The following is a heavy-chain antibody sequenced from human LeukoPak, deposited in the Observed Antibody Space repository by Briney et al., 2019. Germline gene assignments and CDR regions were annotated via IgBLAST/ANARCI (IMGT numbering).Heavy chain of an antibody. CDR3: ASSGYSYDKFDY. D-gene: IGHD5-18*01. V-gene: IGHV4-30-4*01. J-gene: IGHJ4*02. Sequence: SQTLSLTCTVSGGSISSGDYYWSWVRQPPGKGLEWIGYIYYSGSTYYNPSLKSQVTISVDTSKNQFSLKLSSVTAADTAVYYCASSGYSYDKFDYWGQGTLVTVSS. CDR1: GGSISSGDYY. CDR2: IYYSGST.